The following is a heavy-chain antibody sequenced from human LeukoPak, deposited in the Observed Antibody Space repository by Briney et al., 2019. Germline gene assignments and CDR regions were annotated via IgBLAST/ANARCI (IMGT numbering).Heavy chain of an antibody. J-gene: IGHJ4*02. CDR2: IYTSGST. CDR3: ARESEVLDFWSGYFFPDY. D-gene: IGHD3-3*01. CDR1: GGSISSYY. V-gene: IGHV4-4*07. Sequence: PSETLSLTCTVSGGSISSYYWSWIRQPAGKGLEWIGRIYTSGSTNYNPSLKSRVTMSVDTSKNQFSLKLSSVTAADTAVYYCARESEVLDFWSGYFFPDYWGQGTLVTVSS.